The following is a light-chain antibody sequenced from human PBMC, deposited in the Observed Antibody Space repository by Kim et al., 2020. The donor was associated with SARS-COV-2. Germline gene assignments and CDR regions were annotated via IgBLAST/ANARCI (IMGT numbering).Light chain of an antibody. CDR3: QQSYSTVRT. J-gene: IGKJ2*02. CDR2: AAS. V-gene: IGKV1-39*01. CDR1: QRVGTS. Sequence: APLGDRVTIPCRAGQRVGTSLNWYQHKSGRAPTLLIYAASSLQTGVPSRFNGSGSGTEFSLTINSLQPEDLATYYCQQSYSTVRTFGQGTKLEI.